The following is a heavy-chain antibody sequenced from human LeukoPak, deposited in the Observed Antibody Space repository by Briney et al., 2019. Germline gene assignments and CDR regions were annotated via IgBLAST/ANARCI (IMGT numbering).Heavy chain of an antibody. CDR3: ARDYYGSGSYLYYYYYGMDV. D-gene: IGHD3-10*01. CDR1: GYTFTSYG. V-gene: IGHV1-18*01. CDR2: ISAYNGNT. Sequence: ASVKVSCKAPGYTFTSYGISWVRQAPGQGLEWMGWISAYNGNTNYAQKLQGRVTMTTDTSTSTAYMELRSLRSDDTAVYYCARDYYGSGSYLYYYYYGMDVWGQGTTVTVSS. J-gene: IGHJ6*02.